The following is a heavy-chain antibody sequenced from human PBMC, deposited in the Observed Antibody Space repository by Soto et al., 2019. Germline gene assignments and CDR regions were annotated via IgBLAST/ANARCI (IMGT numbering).Heavy chain of an antibody. Sequence: QVQLVESGGGVVQPGRSLRLSCAASGFTFSSYGMHWVRQAPGKGLEWVAVISYDGSNKYYADSVKGRFTISRDNSKNTLYLQMNSLRAEATAVYYCAKEPSRGWSWAINWFDPWGQGTLVTVSS. V-gene: IGHV3-30*18. CDR1: GFTFSSYG. J-gene: IGHJ5*02. CDR2: ISYDGSNK. D-gene: IGHD6-19*01. CDR3: AKEPSRGWSWAINWFDP.